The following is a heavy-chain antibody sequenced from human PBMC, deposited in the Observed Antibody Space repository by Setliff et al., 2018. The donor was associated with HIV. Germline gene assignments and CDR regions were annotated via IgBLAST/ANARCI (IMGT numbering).Heavy chain of an antibody. J-gene: IGHJ6*02. CDR1: GGSISSSNW. Sequence: TLSLTCAVSGGSISSSNWWSWVRQAPGKGLEWIGEIHHSGTTNCNPSLKSRVTISVDKSKKHFSLNLTSVTAADTAMYYCARRISIAVGSLYYYYGMDVWGPGTTVTVSS. D-gene: IGHD6-19*01. V-gene: IGHV4-4*02. CDR3: ARRISIAVGSLYYYYGMDV. CDR2: IHHSGTT.